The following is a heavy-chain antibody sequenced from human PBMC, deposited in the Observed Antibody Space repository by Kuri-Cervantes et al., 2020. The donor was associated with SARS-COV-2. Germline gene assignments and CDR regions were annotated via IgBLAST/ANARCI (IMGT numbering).Heavy chain of an antibody. Sequence: TLTLTCAVSGVSVTGGTYYWAWIRQPAGKGLEWIGHLDTSGSTTYNPSLKGRVTISVDTSKNQFSLKLSSVTAADTAVYYCARHDGYCSSTSCTRTGWFDPWGQGTLVTVSS. V-gene: IGHV4-61*09. CDR2: LDTSGST. CDR3: ARHDGYCSSTSCTRTGWFDP. CDR1: GVSVTGGTYY. D-gene: IGHD2-2*03. J-gene: IGHJ5*02.